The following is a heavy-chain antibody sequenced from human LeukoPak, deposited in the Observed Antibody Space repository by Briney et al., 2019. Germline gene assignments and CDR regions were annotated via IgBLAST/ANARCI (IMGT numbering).Heavy chain of an antibody. V-gene: IGHV3-23*01. Sequence: AGGSLRLSCAASGFTFSSYAMSWVRQAPGKGLEWVSAISGSGGSTYYADSVKGRFTISRDNSKNTLFLQMSSLRAEDTAVYYCARVEMATIGYYFDYWGQGTLVTVSS. CDR2: ISGSGGST. D-gene: IGHD5-24*01. CDR3: ARVEMATIGYYFDY. J-gene: IGHJ4*02. CDR1: GFTFSSYA.